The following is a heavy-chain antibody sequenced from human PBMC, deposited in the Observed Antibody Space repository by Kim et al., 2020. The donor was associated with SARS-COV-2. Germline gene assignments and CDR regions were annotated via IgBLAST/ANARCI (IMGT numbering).Heavy chain of an antibody. J-gene: IGHJ6*02. Sequence: SVTGLFTISRDNAKNYLYLQMNSLRAEDTAVYYCARVVRGVIITTYGMDVWGQGTTVTVSS. V-gene: IGHV3-11*05. CDR3: ARVVRGVIITTYGMDV. D-gene: IGHD3-10*01.